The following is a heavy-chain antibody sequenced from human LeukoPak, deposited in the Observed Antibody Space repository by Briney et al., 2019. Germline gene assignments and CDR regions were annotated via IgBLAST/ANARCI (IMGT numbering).Heavy chain of an antibody. CDR3: ASASSHRIAAGGDY. CDR2: IHTDGSSR. D-gene: IGHD6-13*01. V-gene: IGHV3-74*01. Sequence: GGSLRLSCAAFGFTFSNYWMHWVRQAPGKGLVWVSRIHTDGSSRSYADSVKGRFTISRDNGKNTLYLQMNSLRAEDTAVYYCASASSHRIAAGGDYWGQGTLVTVSS. J-gene: IGHJ4*02. CDR1: GFTFSNYW.